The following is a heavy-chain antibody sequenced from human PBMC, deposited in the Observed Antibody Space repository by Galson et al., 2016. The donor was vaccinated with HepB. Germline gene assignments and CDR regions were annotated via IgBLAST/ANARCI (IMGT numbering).Heavy chain of an antibody. V-gene: IGHV1-3*01. CDR2: INAGNGNT. D-gene: IGHD4-17*01. J-gene: IGHJ4*02. Sequence: SVKVSCKASGYTPTSFAMHWVRQAPGQRLEWMGWINAGNGNTKYSQKFQGRVTINRDTSANTAYMELSSLRSEDTAVYFCARDRGAFGDLGYWGQGTLVTVSS. CDR3: ARDRGAFGDLGY. CDR1: GYTPTSFA.